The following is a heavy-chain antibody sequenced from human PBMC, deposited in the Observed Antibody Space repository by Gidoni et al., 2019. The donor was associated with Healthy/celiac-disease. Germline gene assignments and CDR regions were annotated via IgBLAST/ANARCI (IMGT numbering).Heavy chain of an antibody. CDR1: GFTFSSYS. V-gene: IGHV3-21*01. J-gene: IGHJ4*02. CDR3: ARDLHGGTTGY. Sequence: EVQLVESGGGLVKPGGSLRLSCAAPGFTFSSYSMNWVRQAPGTGRDWVSSMSSISSYIYYADSVKGRFTISRDNAKNSLYLQMNSLRAEDTAVYYCARDLHGGTTGYWGQGTLVTVSS. CDR2: MSSISSYI. D-gene: IGHD1-7*01.